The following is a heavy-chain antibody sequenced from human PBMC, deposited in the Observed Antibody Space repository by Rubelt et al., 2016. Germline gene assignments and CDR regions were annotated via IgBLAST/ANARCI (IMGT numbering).Heavy chain of an antibody. Sequence: GGGVVQPGRSLRLSCAASGFTFGSYSMNWVRQAPGKGLEWVSYISSGSSSIKYADSVKGRFTISRDNSKNALYLQMNSLRAEDTAVYYCAKGATSTGHNYFDFWGQGTLVTVSS. CDR2: ISSGSSSI. CDR1: GFTFGSYS. CDR3: AKGATSTGHNYFDF. J-gene: IGHJ4*02. D-gene: IGHD1-14*01. V-gene: IGHV3-48*01.